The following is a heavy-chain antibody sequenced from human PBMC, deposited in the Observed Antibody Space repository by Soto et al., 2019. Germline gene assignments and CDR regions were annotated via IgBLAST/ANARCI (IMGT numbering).Heavy chain of an antibody. V-gene: IGHV4-30-4*01. CDR1: GGSISSGDYY. D-gene: IGHD5-18*01. CDR3: ARGRGYSYGLDP. Sequence: PSETLSLTCTVSGGSISSGDYYWSWIRQPPGEGLEWIGFISYSGTTSYSPSLKSRVAISLDTFKNQFSLSLSSVTAADTAVYYCARGRGYSYGLDPWGQGTLVTVSS. CDR2: ISYSGTT. J-gene: IGHJ5*02.